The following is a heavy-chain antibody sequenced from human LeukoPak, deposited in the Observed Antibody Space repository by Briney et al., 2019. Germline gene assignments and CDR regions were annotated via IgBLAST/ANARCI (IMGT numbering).Heavy chain of an antibody. V-gene: IGHV4-34*01. D-gene: IGHD2-8*01. CDR3: ASTGEYCTNGVCYKGYFDY. CDR2: INRGGDT. CDR1: GASFSGYY. Sequence: SETLSLTCTVYGASFSGYYWSWIRQPPGKGLEWIGEINRGGDTTYNPSLKSRVTISVDTSKNQFSLKLSSVTAADTAVYYCASTGEYCTNGVCYKGYFDYWGQGTLVTVSS. J-gene: IGHJ4*02.